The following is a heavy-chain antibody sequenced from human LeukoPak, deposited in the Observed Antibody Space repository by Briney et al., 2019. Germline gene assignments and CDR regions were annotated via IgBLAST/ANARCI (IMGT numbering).Heavy chain of an antibody. Sequence: GRSLRLSCAASGFSFSSYGMRCVRQAPGKGLGWVAFIRYDGSNKYYADSVKGRFTISRDNSKNTLYLQMNSLRAEDTAVYYCAKDRQLLTGYFDYWGQGTLVTVSS. V-gene: IGHV3-30*02. CDR1: GFSFSSYG. CDR3: AKDRQLLTGYFDY. J-gene: IGHJ4*02. CDR2: IRYDGSNK. D-gene: IGHD2-2*01.